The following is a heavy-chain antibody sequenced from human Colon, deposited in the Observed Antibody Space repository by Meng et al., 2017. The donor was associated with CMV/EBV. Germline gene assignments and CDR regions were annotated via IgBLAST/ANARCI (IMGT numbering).Heavy chain of an antibody. CDR3: AREPSYDSSDGRELFGMDV. J-gene: IGHJ6*02. CDR2: IKEDGSKK. CDR1: GFTFSNYW. V-gene: IGHV3-7*01. D-gene: IGHD3-22*01. Sequence: GGSLRLSCAASGFTFSNYWMSWVRQGPGKGLEWVANIKEDGSKKYYVDSVKGRFTISRDNAKKSLYVQMNSLRAEDTALYYCAREPSYDSSDGRELFGMDVWGQGTTVTVSS.